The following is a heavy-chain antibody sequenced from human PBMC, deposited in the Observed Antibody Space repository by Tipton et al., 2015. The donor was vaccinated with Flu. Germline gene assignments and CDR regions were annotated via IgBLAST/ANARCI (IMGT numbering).Heavy chain of an antibody. Sequence: TLSLTCTVSGGSISNYYWSWIRQPPGKGLEWIGYIYSSGSTNYSPSPKSRVTISVDTSKNQFSLKVSSVTAADTAVYYCARHSSSARGWFDPWGQGTLVTVSS. CDR3: ARHSSSARGWFDP. CDR2: IYSSGST. V-gene: IGHV4-59*08. CDR1: GGSISNYY. D-gene: IGHD3-10*01. J-gene: IGHJ5*02.